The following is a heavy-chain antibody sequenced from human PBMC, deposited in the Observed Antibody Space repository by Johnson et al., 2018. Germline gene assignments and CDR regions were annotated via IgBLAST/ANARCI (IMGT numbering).Heavy chain of an antibody. J-gene: IGHJ1*01. CDR1: GFTFSSYA. V-gene: IGHV3-30-3*01. CDR3: AKVPYSSSSHPQH. CDR2: ISYDGSNK. D-gene: IGHD6-6*01. Sequence: QVQLVQSGGGVVQPGRSLRLSCAASGFTFSSYAMHWVRQAPGKGLEWVAVISYDGSNKYYADSVKGRFTISRDNSKNTLYLQMNSLGAEDTAVYYCAKVPYSSSSHPQHWGQGTLVTVSS.